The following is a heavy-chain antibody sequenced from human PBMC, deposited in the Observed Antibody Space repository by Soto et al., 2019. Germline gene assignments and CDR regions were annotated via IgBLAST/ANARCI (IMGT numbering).Heavy chain of an antibody. V-gene: IGHV1-69*01. CDR2: IIPIFGTA. J-gene: IGHJ4*02. Sequence: QVQLVQSGAEVKKPGSSVKVSCKASGGTFSSYAISWVRQAPGQGLEWMGGIIPIFGTANYAQKFQGRVTITADEPTSTAYMELSSLRSEDTAVYYCAREKISDYYGSGPYFDYWGQGTLVTVSS. D-gene: IGHD3-10*01. CDR3: AREKISDYYGSGPYFDY. CDR1: GGTFSSYA.